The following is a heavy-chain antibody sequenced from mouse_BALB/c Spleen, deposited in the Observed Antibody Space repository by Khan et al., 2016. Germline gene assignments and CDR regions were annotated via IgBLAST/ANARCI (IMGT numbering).Heavy chain of an antibody. V-gene: IGHV9-3-1*01. J-gene: IGHJ3*01. CDR2: INTYTGEP. D-gene: IGHD2-4*01. Sequence: QIQLVQSGPELKKPGETVKISCKASGYTFTNYGMNWVKQAPGKGLEWMGWINTYTGEPTYADDFKGRFAFSLETSASTAYLQINNLKNEDTATYFCARDGITTSGASAYWGQGTLVTVSA. CDR1: GYTFTNYG. CDR3: ARDGITTSGASAY.